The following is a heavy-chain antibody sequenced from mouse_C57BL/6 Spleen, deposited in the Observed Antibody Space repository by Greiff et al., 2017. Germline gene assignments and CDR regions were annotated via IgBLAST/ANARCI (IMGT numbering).Heavy chain of an antibody. CDR3: ARWWLLRPWYCDV. CDR1: GYTFTDYN. J-gene: IGHJ1*03. D-gene: IGHD2-3*01. V-gene: IGHV1-18*01. Sequence: VQLKQSGPELVKPGASVKIPCKASGYTFTDYNMDWVKQSHGKSLEWIGDINPNNGGTIYNQKFKGKATLTVDKSSSTAYMELRSLTSEDTAVYYCARWWLLRPWYCDVWGTGTTVTVSS. CDR2: INPNNGGT.